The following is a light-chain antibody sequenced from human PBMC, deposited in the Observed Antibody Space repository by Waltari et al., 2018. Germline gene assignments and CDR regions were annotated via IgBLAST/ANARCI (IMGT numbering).Light chain of an antibody. V-gene: IGKV2-28*01. J-gene: IGKJ4*01. CDR1: QTLLNSNGYNY. CDR2: SGS. CDR3: MQALQSPLT. Sequence: DVVMTQSPLFLPVTPGEPASISCRSSQTLLNSNGYNYLDWFLQKPGQSPQLLIYSGSNRASGVPDRFSGSGSGTDFTLKSSRVEAEDVGIYYCMQALQSPLTFGGGTKVEIK.